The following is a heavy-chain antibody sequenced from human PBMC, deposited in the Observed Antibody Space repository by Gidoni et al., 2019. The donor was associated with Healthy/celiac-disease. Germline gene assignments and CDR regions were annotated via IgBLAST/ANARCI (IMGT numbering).Heavy chain of an antibody. CDR3: ARDLFPEYSSSSGGWTHGY. J-gene: IGHJ4*02. V-gene: IGHV3-30-3*01. Sequence: QVQLVEAGGGVVQPGRSRRLSWAASGFTVRSYAMHWVRQAPGKGLEWVAVISDDGSNKYYADSVKCRFTISRDNSKNTLYLQMNSLRAEDTAVYYCARDLFPEYSSSSGGWTHGYWGQGTLVTVSS. CDR1: GFTVRSYA. CDR2: ISDDGSNK. D-gene: IGHD6-6*01.